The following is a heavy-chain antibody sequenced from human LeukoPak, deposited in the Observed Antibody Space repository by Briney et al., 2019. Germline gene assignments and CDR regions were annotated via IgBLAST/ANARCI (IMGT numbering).Heavy chain of an antibody. CDR2: INPDNNGT. Sequence: SVKVSCKASGYTFIAYYMHWVRQAPGQGLEWMGWINPDNNGTNYAQKFQGRVTMTSDTSITTAYMELSRLTSDDTAVYYCARDPTAGYASSATDYWGQGTLVTVSS. CDR3: ARDPTAGYASSATDY. CDR1: GYTFIAYY. D-gene: IGHD2-15*01. V-gene: IGHV1-2*02. J-gene: IGHJ4*02.